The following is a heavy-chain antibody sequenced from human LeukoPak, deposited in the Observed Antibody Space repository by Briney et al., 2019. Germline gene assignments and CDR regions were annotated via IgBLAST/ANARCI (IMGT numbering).Heavy chain of an antibody. CDR1: GFTFSTYA. CDR3: AVQGFDI. CDR2: ISSDGTIE. Sequence: PGRSLRPSCAASGFTFSTYAMDWVRQAPGKGLEWVAIISSDGTIENYADSVRGRFSISRDNSKDTLFLQMSSLRIEDTAVYYCAVQGFDIWGQGTMVTVSS. J-gene: IGHJ3*02. V-gene: IGHV3-30-3*01.